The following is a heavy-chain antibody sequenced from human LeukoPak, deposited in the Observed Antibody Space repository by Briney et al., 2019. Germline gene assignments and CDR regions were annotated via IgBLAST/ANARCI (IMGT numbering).Heavy chain of an antibody. V-gene: IGHV3-48*01. D-gene: IGHD2-2*01. CDR1: GFTLSSYS. CDR3: ARSAARGFYYYYYMDV. Sequence: PPGGSLRLSCAASGFTLSSYSMNWVRQAPGKGLEWVSYISSSSSTIYYADSVKGRFTISRDNAKNSLYLQMNSLSAEDTAVYYCARSAARGFYYYYYMDVWGKGTTVTVSS. J-gene: IGHJ6*03. CDR2: ISSSSSTI.